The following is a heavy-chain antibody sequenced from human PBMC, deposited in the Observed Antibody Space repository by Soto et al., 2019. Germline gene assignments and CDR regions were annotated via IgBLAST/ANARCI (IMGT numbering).Heavy chain of an antibody. CDR1: GYTFTSYY. J-gene: IGHJ6*03. CDR2: INPSGGST. CDR3: ARDAGSTGDYYYYYMDV. V-gene: IGHV1-46*03. Sequence: ASVKVSCKASGYTFTSYYMHWVRQAPGQGLEWMGIINPSGGSTSYAQKFQGRVTMTRDTSTSTVYMELSSLRSEDTAVYYCARDAGSTGDYYYYYMDVWGKVTTVTVSS. D-gene: IGHD2-2*01.